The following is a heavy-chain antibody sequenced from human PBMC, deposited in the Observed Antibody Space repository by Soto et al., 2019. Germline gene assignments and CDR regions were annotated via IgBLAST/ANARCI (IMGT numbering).Heavy chain of an antibody. Sequence: PGGSLRLSCAASGFTFSSYSMNWVRQAPGKGLEWVSSISSSSSYIYYADSVKGRFTISRGNAKNSLYLQMNSLRAEDTAVYYCARDIVATRPLLDYWGQGTLVTVSS. D-gene: IGHD5-12*01. CDR1: GFTFSSYS. J-gene: IGHJ4*02. CDR2: ISSSSSYI. V-gene: IGHV3-21*01. CDR3: ARDIVATRPLLDY.